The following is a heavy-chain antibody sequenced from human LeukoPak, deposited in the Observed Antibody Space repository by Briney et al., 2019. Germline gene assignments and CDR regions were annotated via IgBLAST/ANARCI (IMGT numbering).Heavy chain of an antibody. CDR3: AKAKSGYDSSGYPY. D-gene: IGHD3-22*01. Sequence: QAGGSLRLSCAASGFTFSSYAMSWVRQAPGKGLEWVSAISGSGGSTYYADSVKGRFTISRDNSKNTLYLQMNSLRAEDTAVYYCAKAKSGYDSSGYPYWGQGTLVTVSS. CDR1: GFTFSSYA. CDR2: ISGSGGST. V-gene: IGHV3-23*01. J-gene: IGHJ4*02.